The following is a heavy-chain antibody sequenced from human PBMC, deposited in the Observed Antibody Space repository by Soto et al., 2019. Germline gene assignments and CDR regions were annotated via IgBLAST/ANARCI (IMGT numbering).Heavy chain of an antibody. CDR2: INVGKGNT. V-gene: IGHV1-3*01. CDR3: ARAGLSIAAADYDY. J-gene: IGHJ4*02. D-gene: IGHD6-13*01. CDR1: GYTFTIYA. Sequence: ASVRVSCKASGYTFTIYAMHWVRQAPGQRLEWMGWINVGKGNTKYSQKVQGRVTITRDTSASTAYMELSSLRSEDPTVYYCARAGLSIAAADYDYWGQGTLVTVS.